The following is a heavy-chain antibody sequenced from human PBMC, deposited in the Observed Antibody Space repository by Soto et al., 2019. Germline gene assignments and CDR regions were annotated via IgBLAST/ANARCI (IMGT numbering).Heavy chain of an antibody. J-gene: IGHJ4*02. CDR3: AIDPGEYYGSGSCDY. Sequence: QVQLVQSGAEVKKPGASVKVSCKASGYTFTSYGISWVRQAPGQGLEWMGWISAYNGNTNYAQKLQGRVTMTTDTSTSTAYRELRSLRSDDTAVYYCAIDPGEYYGSGSCDYWSQGTLVTVSA. D-gene: IGHD3-10*01. CDR2: ISAYNGNT. CDR1: GYTFTSYG. V-gene: IGHV1-18*01.